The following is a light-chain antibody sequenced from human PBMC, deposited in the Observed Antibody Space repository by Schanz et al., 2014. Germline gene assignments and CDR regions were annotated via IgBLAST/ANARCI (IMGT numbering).Light chain of an antibody. CDR2: DAA. CDR1: QSVSSY. CDR3: QQRSNWPPIT. J-gene: IGKJ5*01. Sequence: EIVLTQSPATLSLSPGERATLSCRASQSVSSYLAWYQQKPGQAPRLLIYDAANRATGIPARFSGSGSGTDFTLTISSLEPEDVAVYYCQQRSNWPPITFGQGTRLDFK. V-gene: IGKV3-11*01.